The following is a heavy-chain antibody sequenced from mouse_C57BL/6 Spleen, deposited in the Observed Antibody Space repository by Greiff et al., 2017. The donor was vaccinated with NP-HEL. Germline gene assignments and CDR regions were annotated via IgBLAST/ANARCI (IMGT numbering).Heavy chain of an antibody. V-gene: IGHV1-9*01. J-gene: IGHJ4*01. Sequence: VQLQQSGAELMKPGASVKLSCKATGYTFTGYWIEWVKQRPGHGLEWIGEILPGSGSTNYNAKFKGKATFTADTSSNTAYMQLSSLTTEDSAIYYCARAMDYWGQGTSVTVSS. CDR1: GYTFTGYW. CDR3: ARAMDY. CDR2: ILPGSGST.